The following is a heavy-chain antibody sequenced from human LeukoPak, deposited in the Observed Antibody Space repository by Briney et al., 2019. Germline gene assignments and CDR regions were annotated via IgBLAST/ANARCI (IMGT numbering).Heavy chain of an antibody. CDR3: AGEAGSTDYYYNFDH. J-gene: IGHJ4*02. Sequence: ASVKVSCKTSGYTFTNYAMNWVRQAPGQGLQWMGWINTNTGHPTYAQGFTGQFVFSLDTSVSTAYLEISSLKPVDTAVYYCAGEAGSTDYYYNFDHWGQGTLVTVSS. CDR2: INTNTGHP. D-gene: IGHD3-22*01. V-gene: IGHV7-4-1*02. CDR1: GYTFTNYA.